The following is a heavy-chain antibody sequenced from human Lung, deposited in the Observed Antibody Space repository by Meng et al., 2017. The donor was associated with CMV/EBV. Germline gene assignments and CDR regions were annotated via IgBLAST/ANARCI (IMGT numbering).Heavy chain of an antibody. CDR2: IFHRGNA. J-gene: IGHJ3*01. D-gene: IGHD1-26*01. CDR1: GSSITSAYY. CDR3: AREVGAPYFDL. V-gene: IGHV4-38-2*02. Sequence: SXTXSLXCNVSGSSITSAYYWAWIRQPPGKRLEWIGSIFHRGNAYYLPSLNSRLTISVDTSENQFSLKLNSVTAADTAIYYCAREVGAPYFDLWGQGTMVTVSS.